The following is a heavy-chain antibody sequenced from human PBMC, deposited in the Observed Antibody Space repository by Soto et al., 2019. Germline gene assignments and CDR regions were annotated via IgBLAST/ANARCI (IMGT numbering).Heavy chain of an antibody. J-gene: IGHJ4*02. CDR3: ARDSQSAVGNRRYYCDY. D-gene: IGHD6-13*01. Sequence: KGLDWIGEIYHTGRTNYNPSLESRVTISVDKSKTQFSLKLNSVTAADTAVYFCARDSQSAVGNRRYYCDYWGQGTLVTVSS. CDR2: IYHTGRT. V-gene: IGHV4-4*01.